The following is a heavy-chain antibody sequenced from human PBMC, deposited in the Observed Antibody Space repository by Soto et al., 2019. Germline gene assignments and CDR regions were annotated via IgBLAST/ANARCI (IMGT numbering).Heavy chain of an antibody. J-gene: IGHJ6*02. Sequence: QLQLQESGPGLEKPSETLSLTCTVSGGSISSSYYWGWLRQPPGKGLEWIGMIYYSGGTYYNPSLESRANISLGTSTNQFPLRLSSVTAADTAVYYCARHQPLSRSGYDYSPRREFYYGMDIWGQGTTVTVSS. CDR2: IYYSGGT. CDR3: ARHQPLSRSGYDYSPRREFYYGMDI. D-gene: IGHD5-12*01. CDR1: GGSISSSYY. V-gene: IGHV4-39*01.